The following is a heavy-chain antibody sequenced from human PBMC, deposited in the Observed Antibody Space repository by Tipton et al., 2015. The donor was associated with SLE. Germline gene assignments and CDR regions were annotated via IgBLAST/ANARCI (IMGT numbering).Heavy chain of an antibody. Sequence: TLSLTCTVSGYSISSGYYWGWIRQTPGKGLEWIGSIYYSGTTYYNPSLKSRVTISVDTSKNQVSLKLTSVTAADTAVYFCARGSSSWYNWFDPWGQGTLVTVSS. CDR1: GYSISSGYY. CDR2: IYYSGTT. V-gene: IGHV4-38-2*02. D-gene: IGHD6-13*01. CDR3: ARGSSSWYNWFDP. J-gene: IGHJ5*02.